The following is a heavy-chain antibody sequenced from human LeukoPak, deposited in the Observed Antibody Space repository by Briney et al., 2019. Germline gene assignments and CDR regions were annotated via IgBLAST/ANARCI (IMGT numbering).Heavy chain of an antibody. CDR3: ASAGWFGELFGDDY. Sequence: GGSLRLSCAASGFAFDDYAMHWVRQAPGKGLEWVSGISWNSGSIGYADSVKGRFTISRDNAKNSLYLQMNSLRAEDTAVYYCASAGWFGELFGDDYWGQGTLVTVSS. CDR2: ISWNSGSI. J-gene: IGHJ4*02. D-gene: IGHD3-10*01. CDR1: GFAFDDYA. V-gene: IGHV3-9*01.